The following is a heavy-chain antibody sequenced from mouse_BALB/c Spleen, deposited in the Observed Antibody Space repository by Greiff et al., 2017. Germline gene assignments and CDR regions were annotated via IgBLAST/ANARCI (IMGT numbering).Heavy chain of an antibody. CDR2: IDPANGNT. Sequence: VQLQQSGAELVKPGASVKLSCTASGFNIKDTYMHWVKQRPEQGLEWIGRIDPANGNTIYDPKFQGKASITADTSSNTAYLQLSSLTSEDTAVYYCASTVVAQNYAMDYWGQGTSVTVSS. J-gene: IGHJ4*01. CDR3: ASTVVAQNYAMDY. V-gene: IGHV14-3*02. CDR1: GFNIKDTY. D-gene: IGHD1-1*01.